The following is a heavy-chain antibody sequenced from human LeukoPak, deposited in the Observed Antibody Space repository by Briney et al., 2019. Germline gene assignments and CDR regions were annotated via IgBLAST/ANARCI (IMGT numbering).Heavy chain of an antibody. D-gene: IGHD6-13*01. CDR2: IRYDGSNK. CDR3: ARDRSSWYGWDY. V-gene: IGHV3-30*02. CDR1: GFTFSGCG. J-gene: IGHJ4*02. Sequence: GGSRRLSCAGSGFTFSGCGMYWFRQPPGKGLEWVAFIRYDGSNKYYADSVKGRFTISRDNSKNTLYLQMNSLRAEDTAVYYCARDRSSWYGWDYWGQGTLVTVSS.